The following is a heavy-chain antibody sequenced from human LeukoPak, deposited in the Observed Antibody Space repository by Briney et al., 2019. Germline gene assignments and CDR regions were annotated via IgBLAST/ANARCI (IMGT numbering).Heavy chain of an antibody. CDR2: INPNSGGT. D-gene: IGHD3-10*01. V-gene: IGHV1-2*02. CDR3: ARSRTGSGFLFDY. CDR1: GYTFTGYY. J-gene: IGHJ4*02. Sequence: GASVKVSCKASGYTFTGYYMHSVRQAPGQGLEWMGWINPNSGGTNYAQKFQGRVTMTRDTSISTAYMELSRLRSDDTAVYYCARSRTGSGFLFDYWGQGTLVTVSS.